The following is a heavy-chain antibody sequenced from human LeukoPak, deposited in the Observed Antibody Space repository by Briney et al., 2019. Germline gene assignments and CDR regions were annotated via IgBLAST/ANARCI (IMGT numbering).Heavy chain of an antibody. CDR3: ARDAYYDFWGAYYTGGDY. D-gene: IGHD3-3*01. CDR2: ISYDGSNK. V-gene: IGHV3-30*03. J-gene: IGHJ4*02. Sequence: PGGSLRLSCAASGFTFSSYGLHWVRQAPGKGLEWVAVISYDGSNKYYADSVKGRFTISRDNSKNTLYLQMSSLRAEDTAVYYCARDAYYDFWGAYYTGGDYWGQGTLVTVSS. CDR1: GFTFSSYG.